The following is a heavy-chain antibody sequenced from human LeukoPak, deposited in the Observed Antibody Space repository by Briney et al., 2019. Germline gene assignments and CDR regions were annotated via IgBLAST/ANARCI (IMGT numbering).Heavy chain of an antibody. D-gene: IGHD1-26*01. J-gene: IGHJ4*02. Sequence: SETLSLTCTVSGGSISSYYWSWIRQPPGKGLEWIGYIYYSGSTYYNPSLKSRVTISVDTSKNQFSLKLSSVTAADTAVYYCASPIVGATTRLGLTDYWGQGTLVTVSS. V-gene: IGHV4-59*06. CDR2: IYYSGST. CDR3: ASPIVGATTRLGLTDY. CDR1: GGSISSYY.